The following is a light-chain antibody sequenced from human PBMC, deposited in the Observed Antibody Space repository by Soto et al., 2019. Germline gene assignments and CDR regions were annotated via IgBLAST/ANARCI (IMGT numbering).Light chain of an antibody. CDR3: QQYYDYQIT. V-gene: IGKV1-5*01. Sequence: DIQMTQSPSTLSASVGDRVTITCRASQSISSWLAWFHQKPGKAPELLIYDASSLESGVPSRFSGSGYGTEFTLSISSLQPDDFATYYCQQYYDYQITFCQGTRLEIK. CDR2: DAS. CDR1: QSISSW. J-gene: IGKJ5*01.